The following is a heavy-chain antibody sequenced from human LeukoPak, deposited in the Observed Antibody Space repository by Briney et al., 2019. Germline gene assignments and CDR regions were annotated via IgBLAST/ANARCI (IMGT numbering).Heavy chain of an antibody. CDR2: IYYSGST. V-gene: IGHV4-61*01. Sequence: SETLSLTCTVSGGSVSSGSYYWSWIRQPPGKGLEWIGYIYYSGSTNCNPSLKSRVTISVDTSKNQFSLKLSSVTAADTAVYYCARDQLDAFDIWGQGTMVTVSS. CDR1: GGSVSSGSYY. D-gene: IGHD1-1*01. J-gene: IGHJ3*02. CDR3: ARDQLDAFDI.